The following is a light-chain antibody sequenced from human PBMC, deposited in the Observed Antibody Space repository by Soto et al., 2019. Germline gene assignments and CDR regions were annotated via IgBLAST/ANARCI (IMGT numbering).Light chain of an antibody. J-gene: IGKJ5*01. CDR3: QQSDSIPIT. CDR2: TTS. CDR1: QSISRN. V-gene: IGKV1-39*01. Sequence: DIQVTQSPPSLSASVGDRVTITCRASQSISRNLNWYQQKPGKAPKLLIYTTSTLQSGVPSRFSGSGSGADFTLTISSLQPEDFATYYCQQSDSIPITFGQGTRLEIK.